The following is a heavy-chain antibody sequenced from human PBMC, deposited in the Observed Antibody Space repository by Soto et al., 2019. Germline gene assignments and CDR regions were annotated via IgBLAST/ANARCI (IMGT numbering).Heavy chain of an antibody. Sequence: SLRLSCEASGFTFSSYGMHWVRQAPGKGLEWVAIISYDGKNKFSADSLKGRFTISRDNSKNRLYLQMDSLRAEDTAVYYCAKAEKGQWLPLYDAFDIWGQGTKVTVSS. CDR2: ISYDGKNK. CDR1: GFTFSSYG. CDR3: AKAEKGQWLPLYDAFDI. D-gene: IGHD6-19*01. J-gene: IGHJ3*02. V-gene: IGHV3-30*18.